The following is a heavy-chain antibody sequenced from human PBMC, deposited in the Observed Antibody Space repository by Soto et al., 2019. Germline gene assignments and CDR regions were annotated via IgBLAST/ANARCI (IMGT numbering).Heavy chain of an antibody. CDR1: GFTFSSYG. CDR3: ARGHKAVAGNFDY. J-gene: IGHJ4*02. V-gene: IGHV3-33*01. CDR2: IWYDGSNK. D-gene: IGHD6-19*01. Sequence: PGGSLRLSCAASGFTFSSYGMHWVRQAPGKGLEWVAVIWYDGSNKYYADSVKGRFTISRDNSKNTLYLQMNSLRAEDTAVYYCARGHKAVAGNFDYWGQGTLVTVS.